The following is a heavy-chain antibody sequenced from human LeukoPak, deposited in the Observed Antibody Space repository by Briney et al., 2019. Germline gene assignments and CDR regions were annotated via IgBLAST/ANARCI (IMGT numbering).Heavy chain of an antibody. Sequence: PGGSLRLSCAVSGFTLSGRTMSWVRQAPGKGLECISYITSDSTTINYADSVKGRFTISRDNAKNSLYLQMNSLRAEDTAVYYCAKDRLRYAVGRFVSDYWGQGTLVTVSS. CDR3: AKDRLRYAVGRFVSDY. CDR2: ITSDSTTI. J-gene: IGHJ4*02. D-gene: IGHD3-9*01. V-gene: IGHV3-48*01. CDR1: GFTLSGRT.